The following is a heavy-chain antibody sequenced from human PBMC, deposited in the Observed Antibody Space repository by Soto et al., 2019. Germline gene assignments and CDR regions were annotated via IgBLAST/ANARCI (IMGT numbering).Heavy chain of an antibody. CDR3: ASDLGYCRGGRCFSIDY. V-gene: IGHV3-30*03. Sequence: QVQLVGSGGGVVQPGRSLRLSCAASGFTFSSCGMHWVRQAPDKGLEWVTVISYDGTTEYYADSVKGRFTISRDNSKNTLYLQMNSLTAEDTAVYYCASDLGYCRGGRCFSIDYRGQGTLVTVSS. CDR1: GFTFSSCG. CDR2: ISYDGTTE. D-gene: IGHD2-15*01. J-gene: IGHJ4*02.